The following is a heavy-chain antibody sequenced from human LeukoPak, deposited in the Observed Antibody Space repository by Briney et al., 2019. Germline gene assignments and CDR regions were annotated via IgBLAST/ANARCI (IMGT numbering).Heavy chain of an antibody. Sequence: GGSLRLSCAASGFIFSHYHMNWVRQAPGKGLEWVSRINSDGSSTSYADSVKGRFTISRDNAKNTLYLQMNSLRAEDTAVYYCARVYCSGGSCYYYYYMDVWGKGTTVTVSS. V-gene: IGHV3-74*01. CDR1: GFIFSHYH. D-gene: IGHD2-15*01. J-gene: IGHJ6*03. CDR3: ARVYCSGGSCYYYYYMDV. CDR2: INSDGSST.